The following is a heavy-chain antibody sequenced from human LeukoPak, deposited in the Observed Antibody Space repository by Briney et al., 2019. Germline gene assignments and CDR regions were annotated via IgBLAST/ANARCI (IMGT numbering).Heavy chain of an antibody. CDR2: IYYSGNT. CDR3: ARGRATWGRAVAGIVHYYYGMDV. CDR1: GGSISSGGYY. J-gene: IGHJ6*02. D-gene: IGHD6-19*01. Sequence: KSSQTLSLTCTVSGGSISSGGYYWSWIRQYPGKGLEWIGYIYYSGNTYYNPSLKSRVTISVDTSKIQLSLKLNSVTAADTAVYYCARGRATWGRAVAGIVHYYYGMDVWGQGTTVTVSS. V-gene: IGHV4-31*03.